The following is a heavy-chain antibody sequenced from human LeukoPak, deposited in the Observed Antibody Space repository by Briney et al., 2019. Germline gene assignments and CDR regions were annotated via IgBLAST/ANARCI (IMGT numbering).Heavy chain of an antibody. CDR3: ARVPHGRGGFDP. V-gene: IGHV1-2*02. D-gene: IGHD3-10*01. J-gene: IGHJ5*02. CDR2: IIPIFGTA. CDR1: GYTFTDYY. Sequence: ASVKVSCKASGYTFTDYYMHWVRQAPGQGLEWMGGIIPIFGTANYAQKFQGRVTITRNTSISTAYMELSSLRSEDTAVYYCARVPHGRGGFDPWGQGTLVTVSS.